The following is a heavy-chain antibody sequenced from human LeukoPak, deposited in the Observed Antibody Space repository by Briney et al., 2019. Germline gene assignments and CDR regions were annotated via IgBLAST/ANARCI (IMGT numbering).Heavy chain of an antibody. V-gene: IGHV3-66*01. J-gene: IGHJ4*02. D-gene: IGHD3-22*01. CDR2: IYSGGST. CDR3: ARSIFPMDYYDSSGYYYYFDY. Sequence: PGGSLRLSCAASGFTVSSNYMSWVRQAPGKGLEWVSVIYSGGSTYYADSVKGRFTISRDNSKNTLYLQMNSLRAEDTAVYYCARSIFPMDYYDSSGYYYYFDYWGQGTLVTVSS. CDR1: GFTVSSNY.